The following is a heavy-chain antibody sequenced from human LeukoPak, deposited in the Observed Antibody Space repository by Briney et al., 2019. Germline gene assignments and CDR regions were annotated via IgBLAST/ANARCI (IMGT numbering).Heavy chain of an antibody. CDR2: IIPILGIA. J-gene: IGHJ3*02. Sequence: GASVKVSCKASGGTFSSYAISWVRQAPGQGLERMGRIIPILGIANYAQKFQGRVTITADKSTSTAYMELSSLRSEDTAVYYCARNRHGIVVVIYAFDIWGQGTMVTVSS. CDR1: GGTFSSYA. V-gene: IGHV1-69*04. D-gene: IGHD3-22*01. CDR3: ARNRHGIVVVIYAFDI.